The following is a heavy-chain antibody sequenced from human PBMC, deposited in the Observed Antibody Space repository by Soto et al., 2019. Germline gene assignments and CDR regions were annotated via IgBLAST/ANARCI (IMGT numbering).Heavy chain of an antibody. CDR1: GGSFSGYY. D-gene: IGHD6-19*01. J-gene: IGHJ6*02. V-gene: IGHV4-34*01. CDR2: INHSGST. CDR3: ARPTRQWLGLRYYYGMDV. Sequence: QVQLQQWGAGLLKPSETLSLTCAVYGGSFSGYYWSWIRQPPGKGLEWIGEINHSGSTNYNPSRKSRVTISVDTSNKFSLKLSSVTAADTAVYYCARPTRQWLGLRYYYGMDVWGQGTTVTVSS.